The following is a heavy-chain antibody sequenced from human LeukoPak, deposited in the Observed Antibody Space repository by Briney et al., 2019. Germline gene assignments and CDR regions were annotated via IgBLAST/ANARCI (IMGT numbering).Heavy chain of an antibody. D-gene: IGHD3-10*01. CDR3: ARVEGRDDAFDI. CDR1: GYTFTGYY. Sequence: ASVKVSCKASGYTFTGYYMHWVRQAPGQGLEWMGWINPNSGGTNYAQKCQGRVTMTRDTSISTAYMELSRLRSDDTAVYYCARVEGRDDAFDIWGQGTMVTVSS. V-gene: IGHV1-2*02. J-gene: IGHJ3*02. CDR2: INPNSGGT.